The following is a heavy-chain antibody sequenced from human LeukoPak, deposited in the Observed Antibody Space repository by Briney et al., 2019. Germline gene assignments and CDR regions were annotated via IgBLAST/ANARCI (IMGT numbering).Heavy chain of an antibody. CDR2: ISGSRTTV. D-gene: IGHD5-12*01. Sequence: GGSLRLSCAVSGFIFSNSGLHWVRQAPGKGLEWLSYISGSRTTVYSADSVKGRFIISRDNAKNSLYLQMNSLRDEDTAVYFCARDSATAFDYWGQGTLVTVSS. J-gene: IGHJ4*02. CDR3: ARDSATAFDY. V-gene: IGHV3-48*02. CDR1: GFIFSNSG.